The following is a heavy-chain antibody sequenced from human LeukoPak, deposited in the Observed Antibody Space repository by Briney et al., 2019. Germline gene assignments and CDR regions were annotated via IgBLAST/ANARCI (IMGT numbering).Heavy chain of an antibody. J-gene: IGHJ4*02. D-gene: IGHD3-10*01. V-gene: IGHV3-7*01. CDR1: GFSFSSNW. Sequence: GGSLRLSCAAPGFSFSSNWMGWVRQAPGKGLEWVAHIKRDGSQKYYLDSVKGRFTISRDNAKNSLYLQMNSLRVEDTAVYYCARGHWERGVIIDYWGQGTLVTVSS. CDR3: ARGHWERGVIIDY. CDR2: IKRDGSQK.